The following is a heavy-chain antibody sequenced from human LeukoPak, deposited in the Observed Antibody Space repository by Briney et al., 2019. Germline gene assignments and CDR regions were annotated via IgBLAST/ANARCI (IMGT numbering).Heavy chain of an antibody. Sequence: PGGSLRLSCTASGFTFGDYGVSWVRQAPGKGLEWVSFISSKSYGETTEYAASVKGRFTISRDDSKSIAYLQMNSLRAEDTAVYYCAKDRSSRYDFWSGSFSHYYYYYMDVWGKGTTVTASS. CDR1: GFTFGDYG. CDR3: AKDRSSRYDFWSGSFSHYYYYYMDV. CDR2: ISSKSYGETT. V-gene: IGHV3-49*04. J-gene: IGHJ6*03. D-gene: IGHD3-3*01.